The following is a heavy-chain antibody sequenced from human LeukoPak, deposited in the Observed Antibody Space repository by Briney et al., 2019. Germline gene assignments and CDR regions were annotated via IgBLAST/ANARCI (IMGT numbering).Heavy chain of an antibody. V-gene: IGHV1-2*02. D-gene: IGHD2-15*01. Sequence: ASVKLSCKASGYTFTGYYIHWVRQAPGQGLEWMGGINPNSGGTNYAQKFQGRVTMTRDTSISTAYMELSRLRSDDTAVYYCARVRVAQSGYCSGGSCYVAFDIWGQGTMVTVSS. CDR1: GYTFTGYY. CDR3: ARVRVAQSGYCSGGSCYVAFDI. J-gene: IGHJ3*02. CDR2: INPNSGGT.